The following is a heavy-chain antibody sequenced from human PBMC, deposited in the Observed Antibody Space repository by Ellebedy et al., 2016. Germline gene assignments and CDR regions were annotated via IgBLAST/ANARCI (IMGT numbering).Heavy chain of an antibody. J-gene: IGHJ4*02. CDR3: AREGRGRQLNLDS. CDR2: IKQDGSET. V-gene: IGHV3-7*01. D-gene: IGHD6-13*01. CDR1: GFIFGNYW. Sequence: GGSLRLSXAASGFIFGNYWMTWVRQTPGTGLQWVANIKQDGSETFHVDSVKGRFSISRDNAKNSLFLQMNSLRVDDTAMYYRAREGRGRQLNLDSWGQGALVTVSS.